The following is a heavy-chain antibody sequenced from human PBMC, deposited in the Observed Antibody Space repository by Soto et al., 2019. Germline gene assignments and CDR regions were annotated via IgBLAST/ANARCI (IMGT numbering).Heavy chain of an antibody. CDR3: ASDGEETGTMRDNWFDP. CDR2: IYYSGST. CDR1: GGSISSGDYY. J-gene: IGHJ5*02. V-gene: IGHV4-30-4*01. Sequence: SETLSLTCTVSGGSISSGDYYWSWIRQPPGKGLEWIGYIYYSGSTYYNPSLKSRVTISVDTSKNQFSLKLSSVTAADTAVYYCASDGEETGTMRDNWFDPWGQGTLVTVSS. D-gene: IGHD1-7*01.